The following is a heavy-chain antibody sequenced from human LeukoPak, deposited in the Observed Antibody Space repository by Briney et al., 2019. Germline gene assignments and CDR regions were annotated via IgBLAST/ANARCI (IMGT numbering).Heavy chain of an antibody. D-gene: IGHD6-19*01. J-gene: IGHJ5*02. Sequence: ASVKVSCKASGFSVKNYYMHWVRQAPGQGLEWMGWISAYNGNTNYAQKLQGRVTMTTDTSTSTAYMELRSLRSDDTAAYYCARDQSRIAVAGTRFDPWGQGTLVTVSS. V-gene: IGHV1-18*04. CDR3: ARDQSRIAVAGTRFDP. CDR2: ISAYNGNT. CDR1: GFSVKNYY.